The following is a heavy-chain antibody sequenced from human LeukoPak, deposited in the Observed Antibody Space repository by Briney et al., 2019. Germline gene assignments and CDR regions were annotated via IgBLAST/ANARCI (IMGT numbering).Heavy chain of an antibody. J-gene: IGHJ4*02. Sequence: PGGSLRLSCAASGFSFSSYWMHWVRQTPGKGLVWVSRINSGGSGTSHADSVKGRFTISRDNTKNTLYLQMHSLRAEDTAVYYCATSLRPLPDYWGQGTLVTVSS. V-gene: IGHV3-74*01. CDR2: INSGGSGT. CDR1: GFSFSSYW. CDR3: ATSLRPLPDY.